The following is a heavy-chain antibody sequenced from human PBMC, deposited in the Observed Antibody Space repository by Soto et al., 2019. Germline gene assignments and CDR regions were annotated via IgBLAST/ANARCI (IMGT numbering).Heavy chain of an antibody. CDR2: IYYSGST. V-gene: IGHV4-31*03. J-gene: IGHJ4*02. D-gene: IGHD3-16*01. CDR3: SRGGGYVLGSPEYYFDY. CDR1: GGSISSGGYY. Sequence: QVQLQESGPGLVKPSQTLSLTCTVSGGSISSGGYYWSWIRQHPGKGLEWIGYIYYSGSTYYNPSLKSRVTISGDTAKNPFPLKLGPVTAADTAVDYWSRGGGYVLGSPEYYFDYWGQGTLVTVSS.